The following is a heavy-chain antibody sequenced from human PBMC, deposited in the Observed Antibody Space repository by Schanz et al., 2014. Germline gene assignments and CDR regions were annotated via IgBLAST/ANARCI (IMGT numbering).Heavy chain of an antibody. Sequence: EARLVESGGGLVEPGGSLRLSCSGSGFTFSEVYMSWVRQAPGKGLEWVSTIASGGSHTFYADSVTGRFTISGDNSKNPLFLQMNSLRVEDTAIYYCAKIWKAHHLTGRPGWSDGMDVWGQGTTV. J-gene: IGHJ6*02. D-gene: IGHD3-3*01. CDR1: GFTFSEVY. V-gene: IGHV3-23*04. CDR2: IASGGSHT. CDR3: AKIWKAHHLTGRPGWSDGMDV.